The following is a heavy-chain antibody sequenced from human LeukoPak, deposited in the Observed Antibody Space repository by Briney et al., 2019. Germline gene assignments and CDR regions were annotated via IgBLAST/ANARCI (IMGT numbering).Heavy chain of an antibody. CDR2: ISAYNGNT. J-gene: IGHJ4*02. CDR1: GYTFTSYG. D-gene: IGHD4-17*01. V-gene: IGHV1-18*01. Sequence: GASVKVSCKASGYTFTSYGISWVRQAPGQGLEWMGWISAYNGNTNYAEKLQGSVTMTTDTSTSTAYMEMRSLRSGDTAVYYCARDQEYGDYLYYFDYWGQGTLGTVSS. CDR3: ARDQEYGDYLYYFDY.